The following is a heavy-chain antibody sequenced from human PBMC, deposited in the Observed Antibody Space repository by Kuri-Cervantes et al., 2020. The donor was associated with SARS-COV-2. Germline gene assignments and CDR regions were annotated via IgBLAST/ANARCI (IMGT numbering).Heavy chain of an antibody. D-gene: IGHD6-19*01. J-gene: IGHJ4*02. V-gene: IGHV3-23*01. CDR1: GFTFSSYA. CDR3: ARGLAVEYYFDY. Sequence: GESLKISCAASGFTFSSYAMSWVRQAPGKGLEWVSAISGSGGSTYYADSVKGRLTISRDNSKNTLYLQMNSLRAEDTAVYYCARGLAVEYYFDYWGQGTLVTVSS. CDR2: ISGSGGST.